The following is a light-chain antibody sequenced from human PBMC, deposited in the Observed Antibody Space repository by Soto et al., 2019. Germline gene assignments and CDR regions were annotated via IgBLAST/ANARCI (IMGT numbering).Light chain of an antibody. V-gene: IGLV2-8*01. Sequence: QSALTQPPSASWSPGQSVTISCTGASSDVGGYNYVSWFQQHPGKATKLLIYEFTNRPSGVPDRFSSSKSVNTASLTVSGLLAKDEADSYCISSAGSNTFFFGTGTKVTVL. J-gene: IGLJ1*01. CDR3: ISSAGSNTFF. CDR2: EFT. CDR1: SSDVGGYNY.